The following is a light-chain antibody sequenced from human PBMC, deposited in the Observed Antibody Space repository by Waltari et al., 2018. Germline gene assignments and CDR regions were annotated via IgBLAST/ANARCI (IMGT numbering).Light chain of an antibody. J-gene: IGKJ1*01. V-gene: IGKV1-5*03. CDR3: QQYNYYWT. Sequence: DIQMTQSPSTLSASVGDRVTITCRASQSISNWLVWYQQKPGKAPKLLIYKASTLETGVPSRFSGSGSGTEFTLTISNLRPDDFATYYCQQYNYYWTFGQGTKVEI. CDR1: QSISNW. CDR2: KAS.